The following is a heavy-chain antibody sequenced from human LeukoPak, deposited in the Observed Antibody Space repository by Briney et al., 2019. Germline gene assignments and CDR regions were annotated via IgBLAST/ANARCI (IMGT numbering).Heavy chain of an antibody. V-gene: IGHV3-23*01. J-gene: IGHJ4*02. CDR2: ISGSGGST. CDR1: GFTFSSYA. CDR3: AKRAGDSSGWFERGEPLDY. Sequence: GGSLRLSCAASGFTFSSYAMSWVRQAPGKGLEWVSAISGSGGSTYYADPVKGRFTISRDNSKNTLYLQMNSLRAEDTAVYYCAKRAGDSSGWFERGEPLDYWGQGTLVTVSS. D-gene: IGHD6-19*01.